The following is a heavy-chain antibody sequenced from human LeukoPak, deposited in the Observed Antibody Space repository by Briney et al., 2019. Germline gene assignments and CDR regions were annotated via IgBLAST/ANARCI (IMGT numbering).Heavy chain of an antibody. D-gene: IGHD2-15*01. V-gene: IGHV4-59*04. CDR3: VRRSDLTTNVDY. Sequence: SETLSLTCTVSGGAISSYSWNWIRQPPGQGLEWIGYIYYSGSTYYNPSLQSRVTISVDTSKNQFSLKLSSVTAADTAVYYCVRRSDLTTNVDYWGQGTLVTVSS. CDR1: GGAISSYS. J-gene: IGHJ4*02. CDR2: IYYSGST.